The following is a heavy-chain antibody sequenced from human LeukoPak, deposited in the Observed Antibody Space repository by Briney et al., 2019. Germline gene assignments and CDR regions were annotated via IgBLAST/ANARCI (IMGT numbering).Heavy chain of an antibody. CDR3: ARGYTYGDY. J-gene: IGHJ4*02. V-gene: IGHV3-66*02. CDR2: IYSGANT. CDR1: GFTFSNFA. D-gene: IGHD5-18*01. Sequence: GGSLRLSCVASGFTFSNFAMSWVRQAPGEGLEWVSVIYSGANTYYADSVKGRFTISRDNSKNTLYLQMNSLRAEDTAVYYCARGYTYGDYWGQGTLVTVSS.